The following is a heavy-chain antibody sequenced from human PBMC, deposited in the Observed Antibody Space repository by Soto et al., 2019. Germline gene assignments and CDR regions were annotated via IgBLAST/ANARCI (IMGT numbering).Heavy chain of an antibody. J-gene: IGHJ4*02. CDR3: AMRYGGHAYEDY. D-gene: IGHD4-17*01. CDR2: IKPNGGGT. Sequence: QVQLVQSGAEVKKPGASVKVSCKASGYTFTNYYMHWVRQAPGQGLERMGVIKPNGGGTNYSQKFQGRVTMTRDTSTSTVYMALSSLRSNDSAVFYCAMRYGGHAYEDYWGQGTLVTVSS. V-gene: IGHV1-46*01. CDR1: GYTFTNYY.